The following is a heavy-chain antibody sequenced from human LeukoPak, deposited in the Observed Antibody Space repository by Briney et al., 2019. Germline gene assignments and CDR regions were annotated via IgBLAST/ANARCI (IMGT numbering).Heavy chain of an antibody. J-gene: IGHJ6*03. CDR3: AKGGYTYGYNYYYYYMDV. CDR1: GFTFSDYG. Sequence: GGTLRLSCAASGFTFSDYGMSWVRQAPGKGLEWVSIISGTAFSTYYADSVKGRFTISRDNSKNTLYLQMNSLRAEDTAVYYCAKGGYTYGYNYYYYYMDVWGKGTTVTVSS. V-gene: IGHV3-23*01. D-gene: IGHD5-18*01. CDR2: ISGTAFST.